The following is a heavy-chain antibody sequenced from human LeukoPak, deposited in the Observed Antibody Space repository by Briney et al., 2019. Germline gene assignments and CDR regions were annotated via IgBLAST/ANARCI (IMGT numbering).Heavy chain of an antibody. J-gene: IGHJ4*02. V-gene: IGHV1-69*05. D-gene: IGHD5-24*01. CDR3: ARARRDGYNFEDY. CDR2: IIPIFGTA. Sequence: GASAKVSCKASGGTFSSYVISWVRQAPGQGLEWMGGIIPIFGTANYAQKFQGRVTITTDESTSTAYMELSSLRSEDTAVYYCARARRDGYNFEDYWGQGTLVTVSS. CDR1: GGTFSSYV.